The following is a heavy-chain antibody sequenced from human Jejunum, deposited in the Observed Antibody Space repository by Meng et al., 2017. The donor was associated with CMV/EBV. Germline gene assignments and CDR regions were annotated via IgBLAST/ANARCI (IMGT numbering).Heavy chain of an antibody. V-gene: IGHV6-1*01. CDR2: TYYRSKWYY. Sequence: DSVSTNSAAWNWIRQSPSIGLEWLGRTYYRSKWYYDYAVSVKSRITINPDTSKNQFSLQLNSVTPEDTAVYYCARDSVAGMSPWFDPWGQGTLVTVSS. CDR3: ARDSVAGMSPWFDP. J-gene: IGHJ5*02. CDR1: DSVSTNSAA. D-gene: IGHD6-19*01.